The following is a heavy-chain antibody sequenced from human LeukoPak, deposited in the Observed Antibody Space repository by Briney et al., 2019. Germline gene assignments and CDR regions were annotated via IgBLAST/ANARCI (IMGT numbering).Heavy chain of an antibody. Sequence: EASVKVSCKASGYTFASYYIHWVRQAPGQGLEWMGIINPSAGSTSYAQKFQGRVTMTRDTSTRTVYMELSSLRSDDTAVYYCARDQSVVVVPPAIYFGKDLDYWGQGTLVTVSS. CDR2: INPSAGST. CDR3: ARDQSVVVVPPAIYFGKDLDY. V-gene: IGHV1-46*01. J-gene: IGHJ4*02. CDR1: GYTFASYY. D-gene: IGHD2-2*02.